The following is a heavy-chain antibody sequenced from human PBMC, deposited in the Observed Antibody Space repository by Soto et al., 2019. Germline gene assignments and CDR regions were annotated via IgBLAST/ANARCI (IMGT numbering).Heavy chain of an antibody. V-gene: IGHV1-8*01. CDR3: AKNADFFHYHMDV. D-gene: IGHD2-2*01. J-gene: IGHJ6*03. CDR1: GVTFGNYE. CDR2: MNPSSGNT. Sequence: QVLLMQSGAEVRKPGASVTVSCEASGVTFGNYEINWVRQAPGQGLEWMGWMNPSSGNTGYAQKFPGRVTMTRITSTNTANLELRSLTSEDTAVYYCAKNADFFHYHMDVWGEGTTVTVSS.